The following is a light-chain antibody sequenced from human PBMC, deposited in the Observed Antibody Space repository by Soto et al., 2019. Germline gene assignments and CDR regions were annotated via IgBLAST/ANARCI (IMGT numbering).Light chain of an antibody. J-gene: IGLJ3*02. CDR2: EVT. CDR1: RSDIGSYND. V-gene: IGLV2-23*02. CDR3: CSYVGSSTWV. Sequence: QSALTQPASVSGSPGQSITISCTGTRSDIGSYNDVSWYQQHPGKAPKLIIYEVTKRPSGVSNSFSGSKSGYTASLTISGLQAEDEADYYCCSYVGSSTWVFGGGTKVTVL.